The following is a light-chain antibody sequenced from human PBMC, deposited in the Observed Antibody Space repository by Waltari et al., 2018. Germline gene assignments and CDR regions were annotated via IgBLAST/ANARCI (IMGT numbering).Light chain of an antibody. CDR1: QSISNW. CDR3: QQYNSYSLLT. CDR2: KAS. Sequence: DIQMTQSPFPLSASVGDRVIITCRASQSISNWLAWYQHKPGKAPKLLIYKASTLASGVPSRFSGSGSGTDFSLTISSLQPDDFATYYCQQYNSYSLLTFGGGTKVEIK. V-gene: IGKV1-5*03. J-gene: IGKJ4*01.